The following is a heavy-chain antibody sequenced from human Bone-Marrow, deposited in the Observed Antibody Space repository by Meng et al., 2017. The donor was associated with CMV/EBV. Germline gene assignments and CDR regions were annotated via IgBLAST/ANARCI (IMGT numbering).Heavy chain of an antibody. Sequence: GASLKISCVASGFRFDDYGMTWVRQAPGKGLEWVSGINWNGGNTGYADSVRGRFIISRDNVRKSLYLQMNSLRAGDTAVYYCAKVQWLPMSQNYYRYFGMDVWGQGTTVTVSS. D-gene: IGHD5-12*01. CDR1: GFRFDDYG. V-gene: IGHV3-20*04. CDR2: INWNGGNT. J-gene: IGHJ6*02. CDR3: AKVQWLPMSQNYYRYFGMDV.